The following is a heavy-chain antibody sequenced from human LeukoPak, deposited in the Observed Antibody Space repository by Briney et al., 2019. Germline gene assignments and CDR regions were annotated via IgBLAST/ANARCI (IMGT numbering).Heavy chain of an antibody. CDR2: IWYDGSNK. V-gene: IGHV3-33*06. CDR1: GFTFTTYW. CDR3: AKDARFGELLVGKSYYFDY. J-gene: IGHJ4*02. Sequence: GESLKISCSASGFTFTTYWMTWVRQAPGKGLEWVAVIWYDGSNKYYADSVKGRFTISRDNSKNTLYLQMNSLRAEDTAVYYCAKDARFGELLVGKSYYFDYWGQGTLVTVSS. D-gene: IGHD3-10*01.